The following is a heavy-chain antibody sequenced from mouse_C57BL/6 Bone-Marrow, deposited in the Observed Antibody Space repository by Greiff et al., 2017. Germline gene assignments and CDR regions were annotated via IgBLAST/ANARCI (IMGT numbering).Heavy chain of an antibody. CDR3: ARAIIYYGSSYRYFDV. CDR1: GYTFTDYY. Sequence: VQLKESGPVLVKPGASVKMSCKASGYTFTDYYMNWVKQSHGKSLEWIGVINPYNGGTSYNQKFKGKATLTVDKSSSTAYMELNSLTSEDSAVYYCARAIIYYGSSYRYFDVWGTGTTVTVSS. CDR2: INPYNGGT. J-gene: IGHJ1*03. V-gene: IGHV1-19*01. D-gene: IGHD1-1*01.